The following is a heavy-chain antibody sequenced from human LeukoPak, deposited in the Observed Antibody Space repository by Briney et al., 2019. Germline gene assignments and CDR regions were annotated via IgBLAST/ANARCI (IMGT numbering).Heavy chain of an antibody. J-gene: IGHJ4*02. D-gene: IGHD1-26*01. Sequence: GGSLRLSCVASGFTFSYYARTWVRQAPGNGLEWVSDISDSGDSTNYAHSVKGRFTISRDNSKNTLFLQMNSLRAEDTAVYYCAKSRGSYWVPEFDYWGQGTLVTVSS. CDR3: AKSRGSYWVPEFDY. V-gene: IGHV3-23*01. CDR2: ISDSGDST. CDR1: GFTFSYYA.